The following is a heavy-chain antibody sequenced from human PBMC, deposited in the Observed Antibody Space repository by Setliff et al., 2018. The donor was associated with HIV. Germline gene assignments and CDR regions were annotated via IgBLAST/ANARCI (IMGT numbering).Heavy chain of an antibody. J-gene: IGHJ3*01. Sequence: PSETLSLTCTVSGDPINSHYWSWIRQPPGEGLEWIGHISYSEYTNYNPSLKSRVTISLDTSKKHFSLDLYSVTAADTDVYYCARDHNSGTLHAFDLWGQGTKVTVSS. CDR3: ARDHNSGTLHAFDL. CDR1: GDPINSHY. D-gene: IGHD1-26*01. V-gene: IGHV4-59*11. CDR2: ISYSEYT.